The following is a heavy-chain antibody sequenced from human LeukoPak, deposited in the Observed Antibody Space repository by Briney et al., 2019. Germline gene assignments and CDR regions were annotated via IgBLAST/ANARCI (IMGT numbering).Heavy chain of an antibody. D-gene: IGHD6-19*01. J-gene: IGHJ4*02. Sequence: GGSLRLPCAASGFTFSSYDMHWVRQATGKGLEWVSAIGPAGDTYYPGSVKGRFTISRENAKNSLYLQMNSLRAGDTAVYYCARAVSSGWYGDWGQGTLVTVSS. CDR3: ARAVSSGWYGD. CDR2: IGPAGDT. V-gene: IGHV3-13*01. CDR1: GFTFSSYD.